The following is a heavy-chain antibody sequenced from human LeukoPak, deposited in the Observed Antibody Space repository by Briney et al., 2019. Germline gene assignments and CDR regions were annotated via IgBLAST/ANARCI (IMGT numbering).Heavy chain of an antibody. Sequence: GGSLRLSCAASGFIVSSNYMSWVRQAPGKGLEWVSVIYRGGSTYYADSVKGRFTISRDNSKNTLYLQMNSLRAEDTAVYYYARGNYGSGSYYIGDAFDMWGPGTMVIVSS. CDR2: IYRGGST. J-gene: IGHJ3*02. D-gene: IGHD3-10*01. V-gene: IGHV3-53*01. CDR1: GFIVSSNY. CDR3: ARGNYGSGSYYIGDAFDM.